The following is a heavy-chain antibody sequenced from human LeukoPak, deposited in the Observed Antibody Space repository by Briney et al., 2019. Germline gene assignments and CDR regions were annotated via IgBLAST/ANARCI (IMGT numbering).Heavy chain of an antibody. V-gene: IGHV1-2*02. CDR2: INPNSGGT. CDR1: GYTFAGYY. J-gene: IGHJ4*02. CDR3: ARVDGGSGSYGY. D-gene: IGHD3-10*01. Sequence: GASVKVSCKASGYTFAGYYMHWMRQAPGQGLEWMGWINPNSGGTNYAQKFQGRVTMTRDTSISTAYMELSRLRSDDTAVYYCARVDGGSGSYGYWGQGTLVTASS.